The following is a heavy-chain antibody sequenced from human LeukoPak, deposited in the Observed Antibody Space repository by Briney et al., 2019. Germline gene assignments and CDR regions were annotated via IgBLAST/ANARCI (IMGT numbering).Heavy chain of an antibody. CDR1: GXSISSYY. J-gene: IGHJ5*02. D-gene: IGHD6-13*01. CDR3: ARRSSSWKNWFDP. V-gene: IGHV4-59*01. Sequence: SETLSLTCTVSGXSISSYYGSWIRQPPGKGLEWIGYIYYSGTTNYNPSLKSRVTMSVDMSKNQFSLKLSSVTAADTAVYYCARRSSSWKNWFDPWGQGTLVTVSS. CDR2: IYYSGTT.